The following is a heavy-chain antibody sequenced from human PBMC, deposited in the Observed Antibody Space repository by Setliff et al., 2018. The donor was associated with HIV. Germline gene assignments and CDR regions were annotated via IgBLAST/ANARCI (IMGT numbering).Heavy chain of an antibody. J-gene: IGHJ4*02. V-gene: IGHV4-59*08. Sequence: SETLSLTCTVSGGSISSYYWSWIRQPPGKGLEWIGYIYYSGSTNYNPSLKSRVTISVDTSKNQFSLRLSSVTAADTAVYYCARTRGYTYGYIDSWGQGTLVTVSS. D-gene: IGHD5-18*01. CDR2: IYYSGST. CDR1: GGSISSYY. CDR3: ARTRGYTYGYIDS.